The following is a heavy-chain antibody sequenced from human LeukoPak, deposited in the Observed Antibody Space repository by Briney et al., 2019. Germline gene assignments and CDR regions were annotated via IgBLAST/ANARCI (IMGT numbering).Heavy chain of an antibody. J-gene: IGHJ4*02. D-gene: IGHD5-18*01. CDR3: ARLGGYSYVFDY. Sequence: PGGSLRLSCAASGFTFSSYSMNWVRQAPGKGLEWVSSISSSSSYIYYADPVKGRFTISRDNAKNSLYLQMNSLRAEDTAVYYCARLGGYSYVFDYWGQGTLVTVSS. CDR1: GFTFSSYS. CDR2: ISSSSSYI. V-gene: IGHV3-21*01.